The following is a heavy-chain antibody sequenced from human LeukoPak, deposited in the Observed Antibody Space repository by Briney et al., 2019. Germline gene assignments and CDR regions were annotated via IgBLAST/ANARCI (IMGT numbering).Heavy chain of an antibody. J-gene: IGHJ4*02. D-gene: IGHD4-17*01. CDR3: AREDADYTFSFDF. Sequence: ASVKVSCKASGYTFTRIYMHCVPHAPGQGREWMAIINPRGGSTTYAQKFQGRLTMTRDTSTSTVYMELSSLRSEGTVVYYCAREDADYTFSFDFWGQGTLVSVSS. V-gene: IGHV1-46*01. CDR2: INPRGGST. CDR1: GYTFTRIY.